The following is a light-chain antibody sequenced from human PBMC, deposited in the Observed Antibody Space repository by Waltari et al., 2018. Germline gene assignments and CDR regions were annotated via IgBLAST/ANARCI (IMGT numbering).Light chain of an antibody. V-gene: IGKV4-1*01. Sequence: DIVMTQSPDSLAVSLGERATIHFKSSQSVLYSSNNKNYLAWYQQKPGQPPKLLIYWASTRESGVPDRFSGSGSGTDFTLTISSLQAEDVAVYYCQQYYSTPPFTFGPGTKVDIK. CDR2: WAS. CDR1: QSVLYSSNNKNY. CDR3: QQYYSTPPFT. J-gene: IGKJ3*01.